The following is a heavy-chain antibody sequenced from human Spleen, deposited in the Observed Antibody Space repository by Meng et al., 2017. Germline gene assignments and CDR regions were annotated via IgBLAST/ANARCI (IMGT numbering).Heavy chain of an antibody. CDR3: VRSSGWVRTGFDP. CDR1: GGSISTSGYY. CDR2: IGHSGIT. V-gene: IGHV4-39*01. J-gene: IGHJ5*02. Sequence: QPQLQESGPGLVKPSEALSLTCWVSGGSISTSGYYWGWIRQPPGKGLEWIGSIGHSGITYYTPSLKSRVTVSIDTSKSQFSLKLTSVTAADTAVYYCVRSSGWVRTGFDPWGQGTLVTVSS. D-gene: IGHD6-19*01.